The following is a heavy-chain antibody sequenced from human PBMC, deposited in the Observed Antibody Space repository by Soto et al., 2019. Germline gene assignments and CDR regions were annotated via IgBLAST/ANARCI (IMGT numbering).Heavy chain of an antibody. D-gene: IGHD6-13*01. CDR1: GGSISSSSYY. J-gene: IGHJ4*02. V-gene: IGHV4-39*01. CDR2: IYYSGST. Sequence: PSETLSLTCTVSGGSISSSSYYWGWIRQPPGKGLEWIGSIYYSGSTYYNPSLKSRVTISVDTSKNQFSLKLSSVTAADTAVYYCARSPAAGRKIYFDYWGQGTLVTVSS. CDR3: ARSPAAGRKIYFDY.